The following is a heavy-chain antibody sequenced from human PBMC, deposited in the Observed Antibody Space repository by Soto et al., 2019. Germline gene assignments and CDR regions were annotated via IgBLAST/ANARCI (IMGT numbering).Heavy chain of an antibody. D-gene: IGHD4-17*01. CDR3: AREPDYGDGNWSDP. Sequence: QVQLVQSGAEVKKPGSSVKVSCKASGGTFSSYTISWVRQAPGQGLEWMGRIIPILGIANYAQKFQGRVTINADKSTSTAYMELSSLRSEDTAVYYCAREPDYGDGNWSDPWGQGTLVTVSS. CDR1: GGTFSSYT. J-gene: IGHJ5*02. V-gene: IGHV1-69*08. CDR2: IIPILGIA.